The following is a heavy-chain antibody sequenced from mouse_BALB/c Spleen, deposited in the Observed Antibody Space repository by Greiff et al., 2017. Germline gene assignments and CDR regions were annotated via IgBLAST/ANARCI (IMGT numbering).Heavy chain of an antibody. Sequence: VQLVESGPELVKPGASVRISCKASGYTFTSYYIHWVKQRPGQGLEWIGWIYPGNVNTKYNEKFKGKATLTADKSSSTAYMQLSSLTSEDSAVYFCANYRYDGYAMDYWGQGTSVTVSS. CDR2: IYPGNVNT. D-gene: IGHD2-14*01. CDR3: ANYRYDGYAMDY. CDR1: GYTFTSYY. V-gene: IGHV1S56*01. J-gene: IGHJ4*01.